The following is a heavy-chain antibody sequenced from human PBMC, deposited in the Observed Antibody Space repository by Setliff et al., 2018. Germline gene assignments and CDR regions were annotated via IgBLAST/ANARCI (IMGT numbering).Heavy chain of an antibody. CDR3: ARFSPALYYNFWSGYFGEQ. Sequence: PSETLSLTCAVSGASIRNNYYWGWIRQSPGTGLEWIGSIFYNGMAYYNPSLKSRVTISVDTSKNQFSLKLSSVAAADTAVYYCARFSPALYYNFWSGYFGEQWGQGTLVTVSS. CDR2: IFYNGMA. D-gene: IGHD3-3*01. CDR1: GASIRNNYY. J-gene: IGHJ4*02. V-gene: IGHV4-39*07.